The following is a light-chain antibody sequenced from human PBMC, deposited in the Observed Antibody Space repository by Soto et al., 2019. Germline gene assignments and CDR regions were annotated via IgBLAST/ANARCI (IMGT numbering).Light chain of an antibody. CDR2: EVS. CDR3: SSFISGRTLGVV. CDR1: SSDVGGYQY. Sequence: QSALTQPASVSGSPGQSITISCTGTSSDVGGYQYVSWYQHHPAKAPKLLIYEVSNRPSGVSDRFSGSKSGNTASLTMSGLQAEDEADYFCSSFISGRTLGVVFGGGTKLTVL. J-gene: IGLJ2*01. V-gene: IGLV2-14*01.